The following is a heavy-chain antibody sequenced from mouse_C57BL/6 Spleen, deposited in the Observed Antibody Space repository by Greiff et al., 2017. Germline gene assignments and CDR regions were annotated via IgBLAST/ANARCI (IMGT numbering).Heavy chain of an antibody. Sequence: EVQLQQSGPELVKPGASVKISCKASGYTFTDYYMNWVKQSHGKSLEWIGDINPNNGGTSYNQKFKGKDTLTVDKSSSTAYMELRSLTSEDSAVYYCAPYSSGWAMDYWGQGTSVTVSS. CDR3: APYSSGWAMDY. D-gene: IGHD3-2*02. CDR2: INPNNGGT. V-gene: IGHV1-26*01. CDR1: GYTFTDYY. J-gene: IGHJ4*01.